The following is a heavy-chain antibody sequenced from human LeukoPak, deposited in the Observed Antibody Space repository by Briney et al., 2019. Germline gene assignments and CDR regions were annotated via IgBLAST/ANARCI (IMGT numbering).Heavy chain of an antibody. CDR1: GHTLTKLS. CDR3: AKPQHIVVVGDAFDI. D-gene: IGHD2-15*01. J-gene: IGHJ3*02. V-gene: IGHV1-24*01. Sequence: ASVKVSCKVSGHTLTKLSIQWVRQAPGKGLEWMGGFDPEDGEAIYAQNFQGRVTMTEDTSTDTAYIELRSLRSDDTAVYYCAKPQHIVVVGDAFDIWGQGTMVTVSS. CDR2: FDPEDGEA.